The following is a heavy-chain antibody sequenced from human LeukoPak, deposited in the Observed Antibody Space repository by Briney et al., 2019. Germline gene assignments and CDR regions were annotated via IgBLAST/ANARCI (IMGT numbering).Heavy chain of an antibody. CDR2: IIPIFGTA. V-gene: IGHV1-69*13. CDR1: GGTFSSYA. CDR3: AKLGTTVNTGGVNYYMDV. J-gene: IGHJ6*03. D-gene: IGHD4-17*01. Sequence: ASVKVSCKASGGTFSSYAISWVRQAPGQGLEWMGGIIPIFGTANYAQKFQCRVTITADESTSTAYMELSSLRSEDTAVYYCAKLGTTVNTGGVNYYMDVWGKGTTVTISS.